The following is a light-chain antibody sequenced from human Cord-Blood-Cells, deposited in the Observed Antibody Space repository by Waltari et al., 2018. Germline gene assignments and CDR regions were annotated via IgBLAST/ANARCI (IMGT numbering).Light chain of an antibody. CDR3: SSYTSSSNWV. CDR2: DVS. CDR1: SSDVGGYNY. Sequence: QSALTQPASVSGSPGQSITISCTGTSSDVGGYNYVFWYQQHPGKATKLMVYDVSKRPSGVSHRFSGSKSGNTASLTISGLQAEDEADYYCSSYTSSSNWVFGGGTKLTVL. V-gene: IGLV2-14*01. J-gene: IGLJ3*02.